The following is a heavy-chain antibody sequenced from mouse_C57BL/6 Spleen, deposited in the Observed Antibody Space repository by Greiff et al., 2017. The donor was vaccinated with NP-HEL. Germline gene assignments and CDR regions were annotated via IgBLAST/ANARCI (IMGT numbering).Heavy chain of an antibody. CDR3: ARNYYGRSYGYFDV. CDR2: IYPGSGNT. Sequence: QVQLQQSGPELVKPGASVKISCKASGYSFTSYYIHWVKQRPGQGLEWIGWIYPGSGNTKYNEKFKGKATLTADTSSSTAYMQLSSLTSEDSAVYYCARNYYGRSYGYFDVWGTGTTVTVSS. J-gene: IGHJ1*03. CDR1: GYSFTSYY. D-gene: IGHD1-1*01. V-gene: IGHV1-66*01.